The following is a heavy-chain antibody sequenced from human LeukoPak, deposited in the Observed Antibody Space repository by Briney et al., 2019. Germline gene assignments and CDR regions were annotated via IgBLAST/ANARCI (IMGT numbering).Heavy chain of an antibody. V-gene: IGHV1-18*01. CDR3: ARDAQAAAAGLFDY. CDR2: ISAYNGNT. D-gene: IGHD6-13*01. Sequence: ASVKVSCKASGYTFTSYGISWVRQAPGQGLEWMGWISAYNGNTNYAQKLQGRVTMTTDTSTSTAYMELRSLRSDDTAVYYCARDAQAAAAGLFDYWGQGTLVTVSS. J-gene: IGHJ4*02. CDR1: GYTFTSYG.